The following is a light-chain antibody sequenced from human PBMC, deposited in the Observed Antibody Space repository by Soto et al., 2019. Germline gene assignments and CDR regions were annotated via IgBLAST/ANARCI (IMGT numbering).Light chain of an antibody. J-gene: IGKJ4*01. CDR1: QGISNY. Sequence: DIQMTQSPPSLSASVGDRVTITCRASQGISNYLAWYQQKPGELPKLVIYAASILQTGVPSRFSGSGSGTDFSLTISSLQSEDFALYYCQQYNNWPLNFGGGTKVDIK. V-gene: IGKV1-27*01. CDR3: QQYNNWPLN. CDR2: AAS.